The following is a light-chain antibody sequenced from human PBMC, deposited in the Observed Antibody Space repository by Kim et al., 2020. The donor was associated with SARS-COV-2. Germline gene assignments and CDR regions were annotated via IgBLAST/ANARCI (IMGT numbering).Light chain of an antibody. CDR2: DAS. CDR3: QQRSNWPLT. V-gene: IGKV3-11*01. Sequence: PGERATLSCRASQSISSYLAWYQQKPGQAPRLLIYDASNRATGIPARFSGSGSGTDFTLTISSLEPEDFAVYYCQQRSNWPLTFGGGTKVDIK. CDR1: QSISSY. J-gene: IGKJ4*01.